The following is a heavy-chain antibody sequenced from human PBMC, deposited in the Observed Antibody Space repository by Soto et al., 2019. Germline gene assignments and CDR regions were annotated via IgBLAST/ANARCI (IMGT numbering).Heavy chain of an antibody. CDR3: ATDPSPNWPRASDY. V-gene: IGHV1-18*01. D-gene: IGHD1-1*01. CDR1: GYTFTRYG. CDR2: ISAYNGNT. J-gene: IGHJ4*02. Sequence: QVQLVQSGAEVKKPGASVRVSCKASGYTFTRYGISWVRQAPGQGLEWMGWISAYNGNTNYAQKLQGRVTMTTDTSTTTAYMELRTLRSDDTAVYFCATDPSPNWPRASDYWGQGTLVTVSS.